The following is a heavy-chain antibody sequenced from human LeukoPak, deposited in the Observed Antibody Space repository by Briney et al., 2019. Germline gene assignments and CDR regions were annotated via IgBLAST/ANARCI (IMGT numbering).Heavy chain of an antibody. CDR2: IYHSGST. CDR3: ARDWGGYSCGYNYMDV. J-gene: IGHJ6*03. CDR1: GGSISSSNW. V-gene: IGHV4-4*02. Sequence: SGTLSLTCAVSGGSISSSNWWSWVRQPPGKGLEWIGEIYHSGSTNYNPSLKSRVTISGDKSKNQFSLKLSSVTAADTAVYYCARDWGGYSCGYNYMDVWGKGTTVTVSS. D-gene: IGHD5-18*01.